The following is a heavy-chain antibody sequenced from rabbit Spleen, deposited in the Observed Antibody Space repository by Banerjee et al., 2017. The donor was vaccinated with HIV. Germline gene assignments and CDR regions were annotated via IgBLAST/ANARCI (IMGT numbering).Heavy chain of an antibody. J-gene: IGHJ6*01. Sequence: QSLEESGGGLVKPEGSLTLTCKASGFSFSDRDVMCWVRQAPGKGLEWIGCINTATGKAVYASWAKGRFTISKTSSTTVTLQLTSLTAADTATYFCARGIAYGYAGDAYPPYAMDLWGPGTLVTVS. CDR1: GFSFSDRDV. D-gene: IGHD6-1*01. CDR2: INTATGKA. V-gene: IGHV1S40*01. CDR3: ARGIAYGYAGDAYPPYAMDL.